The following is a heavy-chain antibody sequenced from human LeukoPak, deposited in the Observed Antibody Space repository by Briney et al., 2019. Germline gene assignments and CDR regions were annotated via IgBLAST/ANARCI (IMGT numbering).Heavy chain of an antibody. CDR3: ARGGDYYDSSGYYSTPTGY. V-gene: IGHV4-30-4*01. Sequence: SQTLSLTCTVSGGSSSSGDYYWSWIHQPPGKGLEWIGYIYYSGSTYYNPSLKSRVTISVDTSKNQFSLKLSSVTAADTAVYYCARGGDYYDSSGYYSTPTGYWGQGTLVTVSP. CDR1: GGSSSSGDYY. D-gene: IGHD3-22*01. CDR2: IYYSGST. J-gene: IGHJ4*02.